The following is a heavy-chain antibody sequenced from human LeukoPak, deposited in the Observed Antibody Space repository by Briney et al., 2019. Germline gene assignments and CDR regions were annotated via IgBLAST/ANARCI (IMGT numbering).Heavy chain of an antibody. V-gene: IGHV4-31*03. CDR1: GGSISSGDYY. J-gene: IGHJ4*02. Sequence: SETLSLTCTVSGGSISSGDYYWSWIRQHPGKGLEWIGYIYYSGTTNYNPSLKSRVTISVDTSKNQFSLKLSSVTAADTAVYYCARLYGDYVYFDYWGQGTLVTVSS. D-gene: IGHD4-17*01. CDR3: ARLYGDYVYFDY. CDR2: IYYSGTT.